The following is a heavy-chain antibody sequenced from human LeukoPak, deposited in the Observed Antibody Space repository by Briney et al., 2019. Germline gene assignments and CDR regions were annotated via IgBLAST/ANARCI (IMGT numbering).Heavy chain of an antibody. Sequence: GGSLRLSCAASGFTFSSYAMHWVRQAPGKGLEWVAVTSYDGSNKYYADSVKGRFTISRDNSKNTLYLQMNSLRAEDTAVYYCARARKAMATIPVYWGQGTLVTVSS. CDR1: GFTFSSYA. CDR3: ARARKAMATIPVY. CDR2: TSYDGSNK. V-gene: IGHV3-30-3*01. D-gene: IGHD5-12*01. J-gene: IGHJ4*02.